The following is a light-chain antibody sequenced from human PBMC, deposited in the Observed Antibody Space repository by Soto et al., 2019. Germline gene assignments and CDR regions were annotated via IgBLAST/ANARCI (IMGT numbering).Light chain of an antibody. CDR2: GAS. CDR3: QLYSRSPRQIT. Sequence: SPATLSVSPGERATLSCRASQSVRSNLAWYQQKPGQAPRLLIYGASSRATGIPDRFSGSGSGTDFTLTISRLEPEDFAVYYCQLYSRSPRQITFGQGTRLEIK. V-gene: IGKV3-20*01. CDR1: QSVRSN. J-gene: IGKJ5*01.